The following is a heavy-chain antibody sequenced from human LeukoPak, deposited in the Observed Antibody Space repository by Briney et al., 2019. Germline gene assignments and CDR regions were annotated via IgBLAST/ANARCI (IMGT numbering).Heavy chain of an antibody. V-gene: IGHV4-39*01. J-gene: IGHJ4*02. CDR2: IYYSGST. Sequence: SSETLSLTCTVSGASISSDNYYWGWIRQAPGKGLEWIGNIYYSGSTYYNPSLKSRVTISVDTSKNQFSLKLSSVTAADTAVYYCARPVVVVAASLYYFDYWGRGTLVTVSS. D-gene: IGHD2-15*01. CDR3: ARPVVVVAASLYYFDY. CDR1: GASISSDNYY.